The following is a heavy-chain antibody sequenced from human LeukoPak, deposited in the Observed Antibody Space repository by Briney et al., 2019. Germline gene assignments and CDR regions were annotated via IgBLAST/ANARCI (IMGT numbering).Heavy chain of an antibody. Sequence: PSQTLSLTCTVSGGSISSSSYYWGWIRQPPGKGLEWFGSIYYSGNTYYNPSLKSRVTISVDTSKNQFSLKLSSVTAADTAVYYCAITVEQPRKNWFDPWGQATLVTVSS. J-gene: IGHJ5*02. CDR2: IYYSGNT. V-gene: IGHV4-39*01. CDR3: AITVEQPRKNWFDP. CDR1: GGSISSSSYY. D-gene: IGHD1/OR15-1a*01.